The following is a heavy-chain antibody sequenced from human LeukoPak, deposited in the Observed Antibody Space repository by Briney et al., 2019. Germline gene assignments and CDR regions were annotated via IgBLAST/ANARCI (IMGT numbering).Heavy chain of an antibody. V-gene: IGHV1-18*04. CDR3: ARVHYYYYMDV. CDR1: GYTFTSYY. J-gene: IGHJ6*03. CDR2: VSAYNGNT. Sequence: ASVKVSCKASGYTFTSYYMHWVRQAPGQGLEWMGWVSAYNGNTNYAQKLQGRVTMTTDTSTSTAYMELRSLRSDDTAVYYCARVHYYYYMDVWGKGTTVTVSS.